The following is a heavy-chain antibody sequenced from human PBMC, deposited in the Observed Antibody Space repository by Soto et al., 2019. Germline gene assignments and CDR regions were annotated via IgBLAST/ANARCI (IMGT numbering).Heavy chain of an antibody. V-gene: IGHV3-30*18. CDR1: GFTFSSYG. D-gene: IGHD6-19*01. CDR3: AKEVAVAGEFDY. CDR2: ISSDGNTK. J-gene: IGHJ4*01. Sequence: VGSLRLSCVASGFTFSSYGIHWVRQAPGKGLEWVAVISSDGNTKYYADSVKGRFAISRDNSKNTLYLQMDSLRPEDTAVYYCAKEVAVAGEFDYWGHGTLVTVSS.